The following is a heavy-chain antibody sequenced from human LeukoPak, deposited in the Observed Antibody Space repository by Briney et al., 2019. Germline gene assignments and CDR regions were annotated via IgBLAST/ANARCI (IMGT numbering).Heavy chain of an antibody. Sequence: GGSLRLSCAASGFTFDDYAMHWIRQAPGKGLEWVSGISWNSGSIGYADSVKGRFTISRDNAKNSLYLQMNSLRAEDTALYSCAKALVPGLNDAFDIWGQGTMVTVSS. J-gene: IGHJ3*02. CDR2: ISWNSGSI. CDR1: GFTFDDYA. V-gene: IGHV3-9*01. CDR3: AKALVPGLNDAFDI.